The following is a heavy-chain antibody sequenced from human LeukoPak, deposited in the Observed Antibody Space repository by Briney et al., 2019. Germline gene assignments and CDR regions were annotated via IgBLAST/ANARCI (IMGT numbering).Heavy chain of an antibody. CDR3: ARDQDFHGSGGYYGIDC. CDR1: GYTFTGYY. V-gene: IGHV1-2*02. CDR2: INPNNGGT. Sequence: EASVKVSCKASGYTFTGYYIHWVRQAPGQGLEWIGWINPNNGGTNYAQKFQDRVTMTRDTSISTAYMELSRLTSDDTAVYYCARDQDFHGSGGYYGIDCWGQGTLVTVSS. J-gene: IGHJ4*02. D-gene: IGHD3-22*01.